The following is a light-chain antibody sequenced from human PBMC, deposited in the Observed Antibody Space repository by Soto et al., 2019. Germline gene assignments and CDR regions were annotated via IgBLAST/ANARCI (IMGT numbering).Light chain of an antibody. CDR3: SSYAGSSVV. J-gene: IGLJ2*01. CDR1: SSDVGSYNL. V-gene: IGLV2-8*01. Sequence: QSALTQPPSASGSPGQSVTISCTGTSSDVGSYNLVSWHQQHPGKAPKVMIYGVSQRPSVVPDRFSGSKSGNTASLTVSGLQAEDEADYYCSSYAGSSVVFGAGTKVTVL. CDR2: GVS.